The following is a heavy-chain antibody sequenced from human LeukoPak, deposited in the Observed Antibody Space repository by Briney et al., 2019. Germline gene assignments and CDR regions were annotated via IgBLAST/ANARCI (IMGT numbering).Heavy chain of an antibody. J-gene: IGHJ4*02. Sequence: PSETLSLTCTVSGDSISSYYWNWIRQPPGKGLEWIGYIYYSGSTKYNASLKSRVTISLDTSNNQFSLKLRSMTAADTAVYYCARLYGMVATQHFDYWGQGTQVTVSS. CDR2: IYYSGST. CDR3: ARLYGMVATQHFDY. CDR1: GDSISSYY. V-gene: IGHV4-59*01. D-gene: IGHD5-12*01.